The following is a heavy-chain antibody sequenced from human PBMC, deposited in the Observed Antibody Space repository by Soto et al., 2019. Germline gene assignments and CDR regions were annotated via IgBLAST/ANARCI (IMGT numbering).Heavy chain of an antibody. V-gene: IGHV4-59*01. J-gene: IGHJ4*02. D-gene: IGHD6-19*01. CDR2: IYYSGST. Sequence: PSETLSLTCTVSGGSISSYYWSWIRQPPGKGLEWIGYIYYSGSTNYNPSLKSRVTISVDTSKNQFSLKLSSVTAADTAVYYCARSEPPGLYSSGWSNFDYWGQGTLVTVSS. CDR1: GGSISSYY. CDR3: ARSEPPGLYSSGWSNFDY.